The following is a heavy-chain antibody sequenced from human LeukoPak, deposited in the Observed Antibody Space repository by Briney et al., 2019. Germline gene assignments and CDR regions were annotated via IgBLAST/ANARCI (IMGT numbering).Heavy chain of an antibody. J-gene: IGHJ6*02. CDR3: ARTRYYYYYGMDV. CDR2: INHSGST. V-gene: IGHV4-34*01. Sequence: SETLSLTCAVYGGSFSGYYWSWIRQPPGRGLEWIGEINHSGSTNYNPSLKSRVTISVDTSKNQFSLKLSSVTAADTAVYYCARTRYYYYYGMDVWGQGTTVTVSS. CDR1: GGSFSGYY.